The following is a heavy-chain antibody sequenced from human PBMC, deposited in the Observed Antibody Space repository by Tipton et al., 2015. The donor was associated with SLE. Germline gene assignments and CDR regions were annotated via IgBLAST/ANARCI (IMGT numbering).Heavy chain of an antibody. V-gene: IGHV4-59*01. Sequence: LSCTVSGGSISSYYWSWIRQPPGKGLEWIGYTYYSGSTNYNPSLKSRVTISVDTSKNQFSLKLSSVTAADTAVYYCASIAAAGKWYFDLWGRGTLVTVSS. J-gene: IGHJ2*01. D-gene: IGHD6-13*01. CDR3: ASIAAAGKWYFDL. CDR2: TYYSGST. CDR1: GGSISSYY.